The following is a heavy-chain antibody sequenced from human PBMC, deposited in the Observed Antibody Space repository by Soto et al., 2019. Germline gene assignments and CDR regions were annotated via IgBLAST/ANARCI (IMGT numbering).Heavy chain of an antibody. Sequence: EVQLVESGGGLIQPGGSLRLSCAASGFTVSSNYMSWVRQAPGKGLEWVSVIYSGGSTYYADSVKGRFTISRDNSKNTLYLQMSSPRAEDTAVYYCARFPHYYDSSGSNTDAFDIWGQGTMVTVSS. V-gene: IGHV3-53*01. CDR2: IYSGGST. D-gene: IGHD3-22*01. CDR1: GFTVSSNY. CDR3: ARFPHYYDSSGSNTDAFDI. J-gene: IGHJ3*02.